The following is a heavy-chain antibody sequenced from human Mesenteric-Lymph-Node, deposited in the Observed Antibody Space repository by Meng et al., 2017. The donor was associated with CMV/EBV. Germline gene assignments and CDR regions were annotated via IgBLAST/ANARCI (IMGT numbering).Heavy chain of an antibody. CDR2: VYYSGIT. V-gene: IGHV4-59*01. CDR1: GVSISTYY. D-gene: IGHD6-19*01. Sequence: GSLRLSCTVSGVSISTYYWSWIRQRPGEGMEWIGYVYYSGITNYNPSLRSRVTTAVDTAKNQLSLKLTSVTAADTAVYYCARGGQWLGGDFYYGMDVWGQGTTVTVSS. CDR3: ARGGQWLGGDFYYGMDV. J-gene: IGHJ6*02.